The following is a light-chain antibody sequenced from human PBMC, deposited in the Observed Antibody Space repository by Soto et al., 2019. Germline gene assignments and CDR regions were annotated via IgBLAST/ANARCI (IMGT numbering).Light chain of an antibody. CDR1: QGISSY. CDR2: AAS. Sequence: DIPLTQSPSFLSASVGDRVTITCRASQGISSYLAWYQQKPGKAPNLLIYAASTLQSGVPSRFSGSGSGTEFTLTISSLQPDDFATYYCQQLNNYPFTFGPGTKVDI. CDR3: QQLNNYPFT. J-gene: IGKJ3*01. V-gene: IGKV1-9*01.